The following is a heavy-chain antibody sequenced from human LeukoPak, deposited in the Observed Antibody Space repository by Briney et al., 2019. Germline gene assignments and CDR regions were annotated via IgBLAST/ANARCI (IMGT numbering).Heavy chain of an antibody. Sequence: GGSLEISFQGSGYNSTSYDINWVRPATRQGLEWVGWMSPNSGNTGYPQRFQGRVTMTRDTSMSTAYIELSSLRSEDTAVYYCARGPPFAVAAPPDYWGQETLVTVSS. D-gene: IGHD3-3*01. CDR3: ARGPPFAVAAPPDY. V-gene: IGHV1-8*01. J-gene: IGHJ4*02. CDR1: GYNSTSYD. CDR2: MSPNSGNT.